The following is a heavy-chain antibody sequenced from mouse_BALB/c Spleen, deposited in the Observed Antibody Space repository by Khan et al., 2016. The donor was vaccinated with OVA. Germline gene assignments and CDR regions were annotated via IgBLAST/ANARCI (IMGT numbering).Heavy chain of an antibody. CDR1: GFTFSDYG. V-gene: IGHV5-15*02. CDR2: ISDLAYTI. D-gene: IGHD1-2*01. J-gene: IGHJ3*01. Sequence: EVELVESGGGLVQPGGSRKLSCAASGFTFSDYGMAWVRQAPGKGPEWVAFISDLAYTIYYADTVTGRFTISRENAKNTLYLGMSSLRSEDTDIXYCARGGGTAPFAYWGLGTLVTVSA. CDR3: ARGGGTAPFAY.